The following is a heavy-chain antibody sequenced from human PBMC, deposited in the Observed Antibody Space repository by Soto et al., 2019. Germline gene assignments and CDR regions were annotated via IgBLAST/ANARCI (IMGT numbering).Heavy chain of an antibody. CDR2: ISSSGNTI. D-gene: IGHD3-3*01. V-gene: IGHV3-11*01. CDR1: GFTFSNYY. J-gene: IGHJ6*03. Sequence: GGSLRLSCAASGFTFSNYYMSWFRQAPGKGLEWVSYISSSGNTIYYAGSLRGRFTVSRDNAHNSLYLQMSSLRAEDTAVYYCARDLWSGDYYYYYMDVWGKGTTVTVSS. CDR3: ARDLWSGDYYYYYMDV.